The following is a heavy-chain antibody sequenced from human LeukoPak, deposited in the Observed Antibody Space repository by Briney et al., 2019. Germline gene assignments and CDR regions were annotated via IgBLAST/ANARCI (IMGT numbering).Heavy chain of an antibody. CDR2: IYYSGSA. CDR1: GGSISSYY. V-gene: IGHV4-59*08. Sequence: SETLSLTCTVSGGSISSYYWSWIRQPPGKGLEWIGYIYYSGSANYNPSLKSRVTISVDTSKNQFSLKLSSVTAADTAVYYCARRHDAFDIWGQGTMVTVSS. J-gene: IGHJ3*02. CDR3: ARRHDAFDI.